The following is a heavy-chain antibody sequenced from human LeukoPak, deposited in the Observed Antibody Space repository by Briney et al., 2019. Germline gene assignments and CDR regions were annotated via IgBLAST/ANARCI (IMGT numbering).Heavy chain of an antibody. J-gene: IGHJ3*02. Sequence: PSETLSLTCTVSGDSISSSSYYWGWIRQPPGKGLEWIGTIYYSGSTYYNPSLKSRVTISVDTSNDQFSLKLSSVTAADTALYYCATYCSSLSCPHRRAFDIWGQGTMVTVSS. CDR1: GDSISSSSYY. CDR2: IYYSGST. CDR3: ATYCSSLSCPHRRAFDI. D-gene: IGHD2-2*01. V-gene: IGHV4-39*01.